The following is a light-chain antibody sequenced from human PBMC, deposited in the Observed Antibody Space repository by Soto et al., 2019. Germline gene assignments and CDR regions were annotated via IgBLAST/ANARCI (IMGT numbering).Light chain of an antibody. V-gene: IGKV2-30*01. Sequence: VVMTQSPLSLPVTLGQPASISCRSSQSLVYSDGNTYLTWLQQRPGQSPRRLIYKVSNRDSGVPNRFRGSGSGTDFTLKISRVEAEDVGVYYCMQGTHWPPTFGQGTKVEIK. CDR2: KVS. J-gene: IGKJ1*01. CDR1: QSLVYSDGNTY. CDR3: MQGTHWPPT.